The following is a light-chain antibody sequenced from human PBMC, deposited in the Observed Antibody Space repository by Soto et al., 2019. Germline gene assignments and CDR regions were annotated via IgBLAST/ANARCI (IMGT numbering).Light chain of an antibody. CDR2: EGT. Sequence: QSVLTQPASVSGSPGQSITISCTGTSSDVGSYNLVSWYQQHPGEAPKLMIYEGTKRPSGVSNRFSASKSGNTASLTISGLQAEDEADYYCCSYVGRSTWLFGGGTKLTVL. V-gene: IGLV2-23*01. CDR3: CSYVGRSTWL. CDR1: SSDVGSYNL. J-gene: IGLJ3*02.